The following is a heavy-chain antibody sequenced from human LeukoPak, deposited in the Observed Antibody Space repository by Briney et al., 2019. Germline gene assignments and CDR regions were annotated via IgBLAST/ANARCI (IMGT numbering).Heavy chain of an antibody. J-gene: IGHJ6*03. V-gene: IGHV4-38-2*01. CDR3: ARNDYSNNRAAGSYYYYYYMDV. CDR2: IYHSGST. D-gene: IGHD4-11*01. CDR1: GYSISSGYY. Sequence: SETLSLTCAVSGYSISSGYYWGWIRQPPGKGLEWIGSIYHSGSTYYNLSLKSRVTISVDTSKNQFSLKLSSVTAADTAVYYCARNDYSNNRAAGSYYYYYYMDVWGKGTTVTVSS.